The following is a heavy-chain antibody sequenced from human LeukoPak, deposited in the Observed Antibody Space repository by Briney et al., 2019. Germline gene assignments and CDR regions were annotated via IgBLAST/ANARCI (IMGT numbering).Heavy chain of an antibody. CDR3: ARVKIRGIVVVITLFDY. D-gene: IGHD3-22*01. Sequence: GASVKVSCKASGYTFTMYGISWVRQAPGQGLEWMGWISAYNGNTNFSQKFQGRATMTTDTSTSTAHMELRSLRSDDTAVYYCARVKIRGIVVVITLFDYWGQGTLVTVSS. J-gene: IGHJ4*02. CDR2: ISAYNGNT. V-gene: IGHV1-18*01. CDR1: GYTFTMYG.